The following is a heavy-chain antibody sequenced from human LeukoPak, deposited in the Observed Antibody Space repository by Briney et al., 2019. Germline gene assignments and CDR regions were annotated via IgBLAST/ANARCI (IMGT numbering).Heavy chain of an antibody. D-gene: IGHD2-21*02. V-gene: IGHV6-1*01. Sequence: SQTLSLTCAISGDIVSSNSAAWNWIRQSPSRVLEWLGRTYYRSKWYNDYAVSVKSRITINPDTSKNQFSLQLNSVTPEDTAVYYCARNCGGDCYEGHYYYGMNVWGQGTTVTVSS. J-gene: IGHJ6*02. CDR2: TYYRSKWYN. CDR1: GDIVSSNSAA. CDR3: ARNCGGDCYEGHYYYGMNV.